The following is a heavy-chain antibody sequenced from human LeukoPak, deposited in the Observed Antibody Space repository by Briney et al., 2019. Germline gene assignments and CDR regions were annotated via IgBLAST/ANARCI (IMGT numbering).Heavy chain of an antibody. CDR2: INTNTGNP. V-gene: IGHV7-4-1*02. D-gene: IGHD3-9*01. CDR1: GYTFTSYA. J-gene: IGHJ4*02. CDR3: ARAPYYDILTGYSSLDDY. Sequence: ASVKVSYKASGYTFTSYAMNWVRHAPGQGLEWMGWINTNTGNPTYAQGFTGRFVFSLDTSVSTAYLQISSLKAEDTAVYYCARAPYYDILTGYSSLDDYWGQGTLVTVSS.